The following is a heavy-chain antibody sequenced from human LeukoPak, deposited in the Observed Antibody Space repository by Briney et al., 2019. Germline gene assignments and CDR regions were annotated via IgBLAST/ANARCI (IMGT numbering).Heavy chain of an antibody. CDR3: AALAGLGYKN. J-gene: IGHJ4*02. CDR1: GGAISTTTNS. D-gene: IGHD5-24*01. Sequence: PSETLSLTCNVSGGAISTTTNSCGWAWIRQRPTKGLEWIGSIYYGGSPYYTSSLKSRVTISVDTSKTQFSLKLASLTAADTAVYYCAALAGLGYKNWGQGTLVTVSS. CDR2: IYYGGSP. V-gene: IGHV4-39*01.